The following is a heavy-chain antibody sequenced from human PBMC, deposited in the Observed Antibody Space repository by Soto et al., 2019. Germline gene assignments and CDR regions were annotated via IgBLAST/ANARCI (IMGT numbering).Heavy chain of an antibody. J-gene: IGHJ6*02. CDR2: ISSSGSTI. CDR3: ARVASQLEGYYYGMDV. CDR1: GFTVSSYE. V-gene: IGHV3-48*03. D-gene: IGHD1-1*01. Sequence: GGSLRLSCAASGFTVSSYEMNWVRQARGKGLEWVSYISSSGSTIYYADSVKGRFTISRDNAKNSLYLQMNSLRAEDTAVYYCARVASQLEGYYYGMDVWGQGTTVTVSS.